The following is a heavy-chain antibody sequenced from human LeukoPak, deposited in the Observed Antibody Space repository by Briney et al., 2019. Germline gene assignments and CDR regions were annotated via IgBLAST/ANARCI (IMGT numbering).Heavy chain of an antibody. CDR2: IKHDGSET. CDR3: ARGGGAADY. Sequence: GGSLRLSCVVSGFTFSSYWMSWARQAPGKGLEWVASIKHDGSETYYVDSVKGRFTISRDNAKNSLYLQMNSLRAEDTAVYYCARGGGAADYWGQGTLVTVSS. D-gene: IGHD3-16*01. J-gene: IGHJ4*02. V-gene: IGHV3-7*01. CDR1: GFTFSSYW.